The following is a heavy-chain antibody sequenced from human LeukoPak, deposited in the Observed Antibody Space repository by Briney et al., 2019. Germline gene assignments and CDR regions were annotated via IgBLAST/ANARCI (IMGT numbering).Heavy chain of an antibody. CDR2: ISAYNGNT. CDR1: GYTFTSYG. CDR3: ARGPEYYDFWSGYYYYGMDV. J-gene: IGHJ6*02. Sequence: ASVKVSCKASGYTFTSYGISWVRQAPGQGLEWMGWISAYNGNTNYAQKLQGRVTMTTDTSTSTAYMELRSLRSDDTAVYYCARGPEYYDFWSGYYYYGMDVWGQGTTVTVSS. V-gene: IGHV1-18*01. D-gene: IGHD3-3*01.